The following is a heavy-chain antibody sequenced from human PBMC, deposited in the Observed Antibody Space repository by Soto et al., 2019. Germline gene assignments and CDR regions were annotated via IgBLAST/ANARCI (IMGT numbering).Heavy chain of an antibody. CDR3: ARHFDVDPSLDEYYFDL. D-gene: IGHD3-9*01. J-gene: IGHJ2*01. CDR1: GVSITPYF. Sequence: QVQLQESGPGLVKPSETLSLTCTVSGVSITPYFWSWIRQPAGKAPEWVGHIYASGRTTYNPSLKSRVPMFVPPTQASLTPTAVTAAAPAVYYCARHFDVDPSLDEYYFDLWGRGALVTVSS. V-gene: IGHV4-4*07. CDR2: IYASGRT.